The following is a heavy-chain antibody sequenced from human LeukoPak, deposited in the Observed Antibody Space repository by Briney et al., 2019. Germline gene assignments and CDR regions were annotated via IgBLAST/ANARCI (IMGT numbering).Heavy chain of an antibody. J-gene: IGHJ4*02. CDR1: GFTFSSFA. Sequence: PGGSLRLSCAASGFTFSSFAMHWVRQAPGKGLEWVAVISYDGNNNYYADSVKGRFTISRDNSKNTLYLQMNSLRAEDTAVYYCARGQGEGATYSYFDYWGQGTLVTVSS. V-gene: IGHV3-30-3*01. D-gene: IGHD1-26*01. CDR3: ARGQGEGATYSYFDY. CDR2: ISYDGNNN.